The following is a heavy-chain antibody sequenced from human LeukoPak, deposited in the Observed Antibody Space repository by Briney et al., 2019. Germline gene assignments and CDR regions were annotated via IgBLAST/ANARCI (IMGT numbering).Heavy chain of an antibody. CDR1: GGSISSSSYY. CDR2: IYYSGST. CDR3: AREGQWLVRGWRYWYFDL. D-gene: IGHD6-19*01. Sequence: SETLSLTCTVSGGSISSSSYYWGWIRQPPGKGLEWIGSIYYSGSTYYNPSLKSRVTISVDTSKNQFSLKLSSVTAADTAVYYCAREGQWLVRGWRYWYFDLWGRGTLVTVSS. V-gene: IGHV4-39*07. J-gene: IGHJ2*01.